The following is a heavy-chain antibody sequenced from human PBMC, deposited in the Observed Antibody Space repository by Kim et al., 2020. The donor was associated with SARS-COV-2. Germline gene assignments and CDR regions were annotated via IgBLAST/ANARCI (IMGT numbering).Heavy chain of an antibody. D-gene: IGHD2-15*01. V-gene: IGHV7-4-1*02. Sequence: ASVKVSCKASGYTFTSYAMNWVRQAPGQGLEWMGWINTNTGNPTYAQGFTGRFVFSLDTSVSTAYLQISSLKAEDTAVYYCARADIVVVVAATRGTDFDYWGQGTLVTVSS. CDR3: ARADIVVVVAATRGTDFDY. CDR2: INTNTGNP. CDR1: GYTFTSYA. J-gene: IGHJ4*02.